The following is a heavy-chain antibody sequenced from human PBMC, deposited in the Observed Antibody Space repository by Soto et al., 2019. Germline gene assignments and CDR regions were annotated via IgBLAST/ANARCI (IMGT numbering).Heavy chain of an antibody. D-gene: IGHD3-16*01. J-gene: IGHJ4*02. Sequence: EVQLVESGGCLVQPGGSLRLSCAASGFTFRSYWMHWVRQAPGKGLVWVSRINRDGSSTSYADFVKGRFTISRDNAKNILFLQMHSLRAEDTAVYYCAADLGYWGQGGLVTVSS. CDR3: AADLGY. V-gene: IGHV3-74*01. CDR2: INRDGSST. CDR1: GFTFRSYW.